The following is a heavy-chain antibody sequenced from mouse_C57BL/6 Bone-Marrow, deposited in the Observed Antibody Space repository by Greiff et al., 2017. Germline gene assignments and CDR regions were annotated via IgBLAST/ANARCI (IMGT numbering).Heavy chain of an antibody. CDR1: GYTFTSYW. D-gene: IGHD2-1*01. CDR2: IDPNSGGT. Sequence: VQLQQPGAELVKPGASVKLSCKASGYTFTSYWMHWVKQRPGRGLEWIGRIDPNSGGTKYNEKFKSKATLPVDKPSSTAYMQLSSLTSEDSAVYYCAREGAIYYGNLAWFAYWGQGTLVTVSA. J-gene: IGHJ3*01. CDR3: AREGAIYYGNLAWFAY. V-gene: IGHV1-72*01.